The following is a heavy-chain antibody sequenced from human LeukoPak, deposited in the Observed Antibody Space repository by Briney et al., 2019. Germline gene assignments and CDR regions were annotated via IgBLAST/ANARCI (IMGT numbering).Heavy chain of an antibody. CDR2: IYHNGNT. CDR3: ARGGGWLPDY. CDR1: GGSISDYY. J-gene: IGHJ4*02. V-gene: IGHV4-59*01. Sequence: SETLSLTCTVSGGSISDYYWSWIRQPPGKGLEWIGNIYHNGNTNYSPSLKSRVTMSLDTSKSQFSLKLSSVTGADTGVYYCARGGGWLPDYWGQGTLVIVSS. D-gene: IGHD5-24*01.